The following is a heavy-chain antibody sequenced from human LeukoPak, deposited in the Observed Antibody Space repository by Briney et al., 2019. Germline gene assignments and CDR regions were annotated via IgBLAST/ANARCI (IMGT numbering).Heavy chain of an antibody. Sequence: ASVKVSCKASGYIFTNYGISWVRQAPGQGLEWMGWISGYNGYTHYAQNLQGRVTMTTDTSTRTAYMEMRSLRSDDTAVYYCARGVRIAVAGYIDCWGQGTLVTVSS. CDR1: GYIFTNYG. CDR2: ISGYNGYT. J-gene: IGHJ4*02. V-gene: IGHV1-18*01. D-gene: IGHD6-19*01. CDR3: ARGVRIAVAGYIDC.